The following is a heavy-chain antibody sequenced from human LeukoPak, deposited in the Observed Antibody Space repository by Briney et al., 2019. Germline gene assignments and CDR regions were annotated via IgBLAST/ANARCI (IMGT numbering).Heavy chain of an antibody. CDR1: GFTFDDYA. D-gene: IGHD2-2*01. V-gene: IGHV3-9*03. CDR2: ISWNSGSI. Sequence: PGGSLRLSCAASGFTFDDYAMHWVRQAPGKGLEWVSGISWNSGSIGYADSVKCRFTISRDNAKNSLYLQMNSLRAEDMALYYCAKGICSSTSCYVLDYWGQGTLVTVSS. CDR3: AKGICSSTSCYVLDY. J-gene: IGHJ4*02.